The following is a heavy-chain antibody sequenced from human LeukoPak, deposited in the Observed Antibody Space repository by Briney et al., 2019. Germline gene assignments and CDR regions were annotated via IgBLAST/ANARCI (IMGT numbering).Heavy chain of an antibody. V-gene: IGHV3-48*02. J-gene: IGHJ3*02. CDR1: GFTFNSFG. CDR2: IRSSGSII. CDR3: ARLGERTTMIRGVIVEAFDI. Sequence: PGGSLRLSCAASGFTFNSFGMHWVRQAPGKGLEWVSYIRSSGSIIYYADSVKGRFTISRDNAQNSLHLQMNSLRDEDTAVYYCARLGERTTMIRGVIVEAFDIWGQGTMVTVSS. D-gene: IGHD3-10*01.